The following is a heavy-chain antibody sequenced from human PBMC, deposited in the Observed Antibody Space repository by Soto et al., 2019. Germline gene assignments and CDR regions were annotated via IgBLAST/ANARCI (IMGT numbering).Heavy chain of an antibody. Sequence: SETLSLTCSVSVVSISSGDYYWSWIRQPPWKGLEWIGYMFYTGTTYYNPSLKSRVAISVDTSKNQFSLKLRSVTAADTAVYHCARVVRFCSSPSCRGRNWFAPGAQGTRVPVSS. D-gene: IGHD2-2*01. J-gene: IGHJ5*02. CDR3: ARVVRFCSSPSCRGRNWFAP. CDR2: MFYTGTT. CDR1: VVSISSGDYY. V-gene: IGHV4-30-4*01.